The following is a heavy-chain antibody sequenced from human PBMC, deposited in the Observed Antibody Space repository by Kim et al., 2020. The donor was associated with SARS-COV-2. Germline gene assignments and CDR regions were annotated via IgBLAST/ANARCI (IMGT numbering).Heavy chain of an antibody. CDR1: GFTFSSYG. V-gene: IGHV3-33*05. D-gene: IGHD3-10*01. CDR3: ARAGYYYGSGPYYGMDV. Sequence: GGSLRLSCAASGFTFSSYGMHWVRQAPGKGLEWVAVISYDGSNKYYADSVKGRFTISRDNSKNTLYLQMNSLRAEDTAVYYCARAGYYYGSGPYYGMDVWGQGTTVTVSS. CDR2: ISYDGSNK. J-gene: IGHJ6*02.